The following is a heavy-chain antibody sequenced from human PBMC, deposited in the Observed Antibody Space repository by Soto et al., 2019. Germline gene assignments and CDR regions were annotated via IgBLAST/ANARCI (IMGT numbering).Heavy chain of an antibody. D-gene: IGHD2-8*01. CDR1: GFSFSAHF. CDR3: ARGKQVYGLTAFDS. J-gene: IGHJ4*02. V-gene: IGHV3-11*01. Sequence: QVQLVESGGDSVKPGGSLRLSCEGSGFSFSAHFMSWIRQSPGKGLEWISYISSSGGNTAYVESVKGRFTTSRDNAKNSLYLHMNDLRGDDTATYYCARGKQVYGLTAFDSWGQGTLVTVAT. CDR2: ISSSGGNT.